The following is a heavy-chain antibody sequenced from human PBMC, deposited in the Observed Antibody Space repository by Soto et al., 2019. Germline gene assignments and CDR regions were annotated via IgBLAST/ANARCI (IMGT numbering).Heavy chain of an antibody. CDR1: GSSFGSRA. Sequence: WGSLRRSCVASGSSFGSRAMSWVRQAPGEGLAWVSTITDNGGDTKSADSVRGRFTISRDNSKNTLYLQMSSLRAEDSAVSYRARGSTTSYWGSRIFDFWGRGTLVTVSS. CDR3: ARGSTTSYWGSRIFDF. V-gene: IGHV3-23*01. J-gene: IGHJ4*02. CDR2: ITDNGGDT. D-gene: IGHD3-16*01.